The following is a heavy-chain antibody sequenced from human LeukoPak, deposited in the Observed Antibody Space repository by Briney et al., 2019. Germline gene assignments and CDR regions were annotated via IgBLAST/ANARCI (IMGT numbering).Heavy chain of an antibody. CDR3: ARPTYTSSSRYFFDN. J-gene: IGHJ4*02. CDR1: GYTFTGYY. D-gene: IGHD6-13*01. Sequence: ASVKVSCKASGYTFTGYYMHWVRQAPGQGLEWMGWINPNSGGTNYAQKFQGRVTMTRDTSISTAYMELSRLRSDDTAVYYCARPTYTSSSRYFFDNWGQGTLVTVSS. CDR2: INPNSGGT. V-gene: IGHV1-2*02.